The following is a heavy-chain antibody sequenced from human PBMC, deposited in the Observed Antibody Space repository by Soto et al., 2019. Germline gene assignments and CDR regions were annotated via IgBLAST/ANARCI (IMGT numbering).Heavy chain of an antibody. J-gene: IGHJ3*02. D-gene: IGHD3-10*01. CDR3: AREGPITMVRGVIIFSAFDI. Sequence: GGSLRLSCAASGFTFSSYWMSWVRQAPGKGLEWVANIKQDGSEKYYVDSVKGRFTISRDNAKNSLYLQMNSLRAEDTAVYYCAREGPITMVRGVIIFSAFDIWGQGTMVTVSS. CDR2: IKQDGSEK. V-gene: IGHV3-7*01. CDR1: GFTFSSYW.